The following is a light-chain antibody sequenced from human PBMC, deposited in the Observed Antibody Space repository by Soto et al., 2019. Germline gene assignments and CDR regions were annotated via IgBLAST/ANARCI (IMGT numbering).Light chain of an antibody. J-gene: IGLJ1*01. CDR3: SSYTNINTRSCV. Sequence: QSALPQPASASGPPGQSITISCTGTSGDIGSYNRVSWYQQHPGKAPKLIIYEVTDRPSGVSNRFSGSKSGNTASLTISGLQGEDGAEYYCSSYTNINTRSCVFGTGTKLTVL. CDR1: SGDIGSYNR. V-gene: IGLV2-14*01. CDR2: EVT.